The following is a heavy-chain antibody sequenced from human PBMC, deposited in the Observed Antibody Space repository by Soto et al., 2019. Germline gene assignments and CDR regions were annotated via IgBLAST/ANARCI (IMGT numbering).Heavy chain of an antibody. Sequence: GGSLRLSCAASGFTFSSYSMNWVRQAPGKGLEWVSSISSSSSYIYYADSVKGRFTIYRDNAKNSLYLQMNSLRAEDTAVYYCASELGRSHWFDPWGQGTLVTVSS. CDR2: ISSSSSYI. J-gene: IGHJ5*02. CDR1: GFTFSSYS. V-gene: IGHV3-21*01. CDR3: ASELGRSHWFDP.